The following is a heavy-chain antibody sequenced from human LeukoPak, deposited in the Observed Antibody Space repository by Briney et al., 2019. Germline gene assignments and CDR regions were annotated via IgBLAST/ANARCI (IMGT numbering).Heavy chain of an antibody. Sequence: SETLSLTCAVYGGSFSGYYWSWIRQPPGKGLEWIGEINHSGSTNYNPSLKSRVTISVDTSKNQFSLKLSSVTAADTAVYYCARDTYYYGSGSLRHAFDIWGQGTMVTVSS. CDR3: ARDTYYYGSGSLRHAFDI. V-gene: IGHV4-34*01. J-gene: IGHJ3*02. D-gene: IGHD3-10*01. CDR1: GGSFSGYY. CDR2: INHSGST.